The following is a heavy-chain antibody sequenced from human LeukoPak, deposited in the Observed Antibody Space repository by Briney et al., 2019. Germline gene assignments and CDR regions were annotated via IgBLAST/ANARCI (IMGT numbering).Heavy chain of an antibody. CDR1: GGSFSGYY. V-gene: IGHV4-34*01. D-gene: IGHD3-22*01. CDR2: INHSGST. CDR3: ARRPKTYYYDSSGPDL. Sequence: SETLSLTCAVYGGSFSGYYWSWIRQPPGKGLEWIGEINHSGSTNYNPSLKSRVTISVDKSKNQFSLKLSSVTAADTAVYYCARRPKTYYYDSSGPDLWGQGTLVTVSS. J-gene: IGHJ5*02.